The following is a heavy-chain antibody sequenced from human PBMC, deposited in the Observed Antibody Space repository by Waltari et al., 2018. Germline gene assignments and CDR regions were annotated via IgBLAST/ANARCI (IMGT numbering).Heavy chain of an antibody. V-gene: IGHV4-30-2*01. D-gene: IGHD6-13*01. CDR3: AKVGAAGGNHWFDP. CDR1: GGSISSGGYS. CDR2: IYHSVSI. J-gene: IGHJ5*02. Sequence: QLQLQESGSGLVKPSQTLSLTCAVSGGSISSGGYSWGWIRQQTGEGLEWVGYIYHSVSIYYNPSLRSRVTISVDRSKNQFSLRLNSVTAADTAVYFCAKVGAAGGNHWFDPLGQGTLVSVSS.